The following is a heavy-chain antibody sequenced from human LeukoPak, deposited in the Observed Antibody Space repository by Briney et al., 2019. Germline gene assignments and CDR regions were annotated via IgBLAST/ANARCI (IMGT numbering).Heavy chain of an antibody. J-gene: IGHJ4*02. D-gene: IGHD1-26*01. CDR3: ARGKSPPVWAPSDY. V-gene: IGHV1-18*01. Sequence: GASVKVSCKASGYTFTSYGISWVRQAPGQGLEWMGWISAYNGNTNYAQKLQGRVTMTTDTSTSTAYMELRSLRSDDTAVFYCARGKSPPVWAPSDYWGQGTLVTVSS. CDR2: ISAYNGNT. CDR1: GYTFTSYG.